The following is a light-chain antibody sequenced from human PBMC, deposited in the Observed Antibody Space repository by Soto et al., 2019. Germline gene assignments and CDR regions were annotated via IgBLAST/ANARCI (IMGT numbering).Light chain of an antibody. V-gene: IGKV3-20*01. Sequence: EILCSQTPGTLSLSPGERAPLPCRAREGVSRRYLAWYHQNPGQAPRRFSYVASTRATGIPDRFSGSGSGTEFTLTISTLEPEYFAVYDCHQYDSSPLTVGGRPKVEI. CDR2: VAS. CDR3: HQYDSSPLT. J-gene: IGKJ4*01. CDR1: EGVSRRY.